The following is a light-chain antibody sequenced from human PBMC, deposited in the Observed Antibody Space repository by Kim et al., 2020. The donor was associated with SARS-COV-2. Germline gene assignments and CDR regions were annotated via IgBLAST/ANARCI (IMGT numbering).Light chain of an antibody. CDR2: DVT. J-gene: IGLJ1*01. CDR1: SNDVGGCDY. V-gene: IGLV2-14*03. CDR3: SSCTSTNTYF. Sequence: QSALTQPASVSGSPGQSITISCTGTSNDVGGCDYVSWYQHHPGKAPKLMIYDVTKRPSGVSNRFSGSKFGNTASLTISGLQAEDEADYYCSSCTSTNTYFFGSGTQLTVL.